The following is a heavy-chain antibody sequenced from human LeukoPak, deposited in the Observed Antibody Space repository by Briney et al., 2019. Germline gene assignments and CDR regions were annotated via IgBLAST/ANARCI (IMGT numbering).Heavy chain of an antibody. CDR3: TAIREYCDSAGCYSPYFYYYMDV. CDR2: IKTKQDGGTT. Sequence: RPGGSLRLACAASGFTFGNAWMNWVRQAPGKGLEWVDRIKTKQDGGTTDYATPVKGRFTISRDDSRNTLYLQMNSLRTDDTAIYYCTAIREYCDSAGCYSPYFYYYMDVWGKGTTVAVSS. J-gene: IGHJ6*03. D-gene: IGHD2-15*01. CDR1: GFTFGNAW. V-gene: IGHV3-15*01.